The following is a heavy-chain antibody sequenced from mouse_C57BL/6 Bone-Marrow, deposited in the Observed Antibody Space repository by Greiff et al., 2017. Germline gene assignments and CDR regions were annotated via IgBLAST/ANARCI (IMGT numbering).Heavy chain of an antibody. J-gene: IGHJ4*01. V-gene: IGHV2-9-1*01. CDR2: IWTGGGT. Sequence: VNLVESGPGLVAPSQSLSITCTVSGFSLTSYAISWVRQPPGKGLEWLGVIWTGGGTNYNSALKSRLSISKDNSKSQVFLKMNSLQTDDTARYYCARNPRWLLDYYAKDYWGQGTSVTVSS. D-gene: IGHD2-3*01. CDR3: ARNPRWLLDYYAKDY. CDR1: GFSLTSYA.